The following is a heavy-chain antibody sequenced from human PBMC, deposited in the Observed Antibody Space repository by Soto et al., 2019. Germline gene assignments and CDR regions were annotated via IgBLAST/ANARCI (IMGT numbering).Heavy chain of an antibody. CDR1: GFTFSSYA. Sequence: GGSLRLSCAASGFTFSSYAMSWVRQAPGKGLEWVSAISGSGGSTYYADSVKGRFTISRDNSKNTLYLQMNSLRAEDTAVYYCAKDRMVGYCSGGSCYNQKYKGDAFDIWGQGTMVTVSS. CDR2: ISGSGGST. V-gene: IGHV3-23*01. J-gene: IGHJ3*02. CDR3: AKDRMVGYCSGGSCYNQKYKGDAFDI. D-gene: IGHD2-15*01.